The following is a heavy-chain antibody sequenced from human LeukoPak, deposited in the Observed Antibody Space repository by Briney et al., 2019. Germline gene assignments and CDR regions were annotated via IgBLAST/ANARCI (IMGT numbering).Heavy chain of an antibody. CDR1: GFTFSSYW. J-gene: IGHJ4*02. V-gene: IGHV3-74*01. Sequence: PGGSLRLSCAASGFTFSSYWMHWVRQAPGKGLVWVSRINSDGSSTSYADSVKGRFTISRDSAKNTLYLQMNSLRAEDTAVYYCARAILRGVIHGWGQGTLVTVSS. CDR3: ARAILRGVIHG. D-gene: IGHD3-10*01. CDR2: INSDGSST.